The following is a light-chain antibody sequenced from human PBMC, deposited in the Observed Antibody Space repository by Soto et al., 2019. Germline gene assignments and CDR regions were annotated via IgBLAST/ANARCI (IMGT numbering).Light chain of an antibody. J-gene: IGLJ3*02. CDR3: CSSAGGFTWV. CDR2: YVS. Sequence: QSALTQPRSVSGSPGQSVTISCTGTSSDVVSWYQQHPGKGPKLIIYYVSQRPSGVPDRFSGSKSGNTASLTISVLQAEDEDDYFCCSSAGGFTWVFGGGTKVTVL. V-gene: IGLV2-11*01. CDR1: SSDV.